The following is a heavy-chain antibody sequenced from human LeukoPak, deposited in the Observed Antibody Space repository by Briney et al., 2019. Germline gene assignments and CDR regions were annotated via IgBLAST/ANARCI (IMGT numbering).Heavy chain of an antibody. CDR2: TIPIFGTA. Sequence: SVKVSCKASGGTFSSYAISWVRQAPGQGLEWMGGTIPIFGTANYAQKFQGRVTITTDESTSTAYMELSSLRSEDTAVYYCARGGVGAPTAIFDYWGQGTLVTVSS. V-gene: IGHV1-69*05. CDR1: GGTFSSYA. J-gene: IGHJ4*02. D-gene: IGHD1-26*01. CDR3: ARGGVGAPTAIFDY.